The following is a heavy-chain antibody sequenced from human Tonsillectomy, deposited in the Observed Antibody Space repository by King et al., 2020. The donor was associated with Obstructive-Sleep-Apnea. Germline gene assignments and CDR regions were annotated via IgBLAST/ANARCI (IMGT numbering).Heavy chain of an antibody. CDR2: IYYSGST. V-gene: IGHV4-31*03. CDR1: GGSISSGGCY. D-gene: IGHD3-9*01. J-gene: IGHJ4*02. Sequence: QLQESGPGLVKPSQTLSLTCTVSGGSISSGGCYWSWIRQHPGKGREWIGYIYYSGSTYYNPSLKSRVTISVDPSKNQFSLKLSSVTATDTAVYYCAREYYDILTGYRYFDYWGQGTLVTVSS. CDR3: AREYYDILTGYRYFDY.